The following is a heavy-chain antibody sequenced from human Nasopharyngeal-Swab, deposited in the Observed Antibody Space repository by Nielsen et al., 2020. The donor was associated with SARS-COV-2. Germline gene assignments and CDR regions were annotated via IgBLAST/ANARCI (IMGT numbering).Heavy chain of an antibody. CDR1: VFTFSSYS. CDR3: AGYCSSTSCSRNYYYYYMDV. CDR2: ISSSSSTI. D-gene: IGHD2-2*01. V-gene: IGHV3-48*04. Sequence: LSLTRAASVFTFSSYSMNWVCQAPGKGLEWVSYISSSSSTIYYADSVKGRFTISRDNAKNSLYLQMNSLRAEDTAVYYCAGYCSSTSCSRNYYYYYMDVWGKGTTVTVSS. J-gene: IGHJ6*03.